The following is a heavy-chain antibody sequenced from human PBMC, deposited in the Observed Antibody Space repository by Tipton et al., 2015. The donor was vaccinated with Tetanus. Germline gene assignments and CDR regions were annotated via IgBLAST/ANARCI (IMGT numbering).Heavy chain of an antibody. Sequence: TLSLTCTVSGGSISSGGYYWSWIRQHPGKGLEWIGYIYYSGSTYYNPSLKSRVTISVDTSKNQFSLKLSSVTAADTAVYYCARGPLDYYDSSGYPYFDYWGQGTLVTVSS. V-gene: IGHV4-31*03. J-gene: IGHJ4*02. CDR1: GGSISSGGYY. D-gene: IGHD3-22*01. CDR2: IYYSGST. CDR3: ARGPLDYYDSSGYPYFDY.